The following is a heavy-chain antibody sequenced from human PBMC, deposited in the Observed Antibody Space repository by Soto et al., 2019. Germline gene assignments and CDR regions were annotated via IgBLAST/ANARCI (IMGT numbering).Heavy chain of an antibody. V-gene: IGHV4-31*03. CDR1: GDSISSNYY. CDR2: IHYSGST. CDR3: ARDTGLSGQTTH. J-gene: IGHJ4*02. D-gene: IGHD2-8*02. Sequence: PSETLSLTCTVSGDSISSNYYWSWIRQHPGKGLEWIGYIHYSGSTYYNPSLKSRVTISVGTSQNQFSLKLSSVTAADTAVYFCARDTGLSGQTTHWGQGTQVTVSS.